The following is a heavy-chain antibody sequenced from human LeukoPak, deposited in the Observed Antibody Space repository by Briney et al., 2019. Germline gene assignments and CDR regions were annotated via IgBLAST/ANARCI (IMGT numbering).Heavy chain of an antibody. CDR2: ISESGGTT. CDR3: AKEVSGGYSGYAAFDI. D-gene: IGHD5-12*01. J-gene: IGHJ3*02. Sequence: PGGSLRLSCAASGFTFSSYAMNWVRQAPGKGLEWVSSISESGGTTDYADSVKGRFTISRDNAKNSLYLQMNSLRAEDTALYYCAKEVSGGYSGYAAFDIWGQGTMVTVSS. CDR1: GFTFSSYA. V-gene: IGHV3-23*01.